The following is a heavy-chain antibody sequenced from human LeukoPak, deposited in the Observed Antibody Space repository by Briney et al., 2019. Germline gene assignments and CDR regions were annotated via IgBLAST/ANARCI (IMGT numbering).Heavy chain of an antibody. CDR2: ISDSGGNT. CDR3: AKDLGSPYYYDSSGHYPKDY. Sequence: GGSLRLSCAASGFTFNSYAMSWVRQAPWERLQWVSGISDSGGNTYYADSVKGRFTISRDNSKNTLYLQMNSLRAEDTAVYYCAKDLGSPYYYDSSGHYPKDYWGQGTLVTVSS. J-gene: IGHJ4*02. CDR1: GFTFNSYA. V-gene: IGHV3-23*01. D-gene: IGHD3-22*01.